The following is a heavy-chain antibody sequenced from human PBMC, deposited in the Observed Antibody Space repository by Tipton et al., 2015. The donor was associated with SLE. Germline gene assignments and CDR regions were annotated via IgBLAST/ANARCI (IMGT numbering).Heavy chain of an antibody. V-gene: IGHV4-59*11. Sequence: GLVKPSETLTLTCTVSGGSITSHYWSWIRQPPGKGLEWIGYIYYSGSTNYNPSLKSRVTISIDTSNNHFSLKLSSVTAADTAMYFCARDLTLPERLVPGADWGQGTLVTVSS. CDR3: ARDLTLPERLVPGAD. CDR1: GGSITSHY. CDR2: IYYSGST. D-gene: IGHD3-9*01. J-gene: IGHJ4*02.